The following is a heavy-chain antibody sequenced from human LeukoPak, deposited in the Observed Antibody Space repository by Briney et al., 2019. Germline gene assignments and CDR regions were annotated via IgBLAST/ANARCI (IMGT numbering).Heavy chain of an antibody. CDR1: GFTFSSYA. J-gene: IGHJ6*02. CDR2: ISYDGSNK. CDR3: ARSMGYYYGMDV. Sequence: GGSLRLSCAASGFTFSSYAVHWVRQAPGKGLGWVAVISYDGSNKYRADSVKGRFTISRDKSKNTLYLQMNSLRVEDTAVYYCARSMGYYYGMDVWGQGTTVTVSS. V-gene: IGHV3-30*04. D-gene: IGHD2/OR15-2a*01.